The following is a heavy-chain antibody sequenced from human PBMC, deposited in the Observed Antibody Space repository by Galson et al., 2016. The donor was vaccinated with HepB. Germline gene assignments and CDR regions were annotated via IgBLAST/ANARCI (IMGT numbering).Heavy chain of an antibody. CDR3: ARLVRSGWYILDY. CDR1: GYSFTSYW. CDR2: IYPGDSES. D-gene: IGHD6-19*01. V-gene: IGHV5-51*01. J-gene: IGHJ4*02. Sequence: QSGAEVKKPGESLKISCKGSGYSFTSYWIGWVRRMPGKGLEWMGIIYPGDSESTYSPSFQGQVTISADKSISTAYLQWTSLKASDTGMYYCARLVRSGWYILDYWGQGTLVTVSS.